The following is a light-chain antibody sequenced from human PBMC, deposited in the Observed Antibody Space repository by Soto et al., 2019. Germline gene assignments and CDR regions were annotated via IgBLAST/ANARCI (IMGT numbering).Light chain of an antibody. Sequence: DIVMTQSPDSLAVSVGERATINCKSSQSVLYSANNMNYLAWYQQKPGQPPKLLIYWASTRESGVPDRFSGSVSGTDFTLTISSRQAEDVAVYYFQQYSCTPQTFGQRTKVVIK. CDR3: QQYSCTPQT. J-gene: IGKJ1*01. V-gene: IGKV4-1*01. CDR2: WAS. CDR1: QSVLYSANNMNY.